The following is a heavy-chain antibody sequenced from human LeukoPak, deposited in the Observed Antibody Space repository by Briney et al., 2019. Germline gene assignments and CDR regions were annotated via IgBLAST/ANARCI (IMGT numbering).Heavy chain of an antibody. Sequence: PGGSLRLSCAASGFTFGRFAMSWVRQAPGKGLEWVSGISGSGDTTYYADSVKGRFTISRDNSKNTLYLQMNGLRAEDTAVYYCATYRRGYHDSSESYYFDYWGQGTLVTVSS. CDR3: ATYRRGYHDSSESYYFDY. V-gene: IGHV3-23*01. CDR2: ISGSGDTT. D-gene: IGHD3-22*01. J-gene: IGHJ4*02. CDR1: GFTFGRFA.